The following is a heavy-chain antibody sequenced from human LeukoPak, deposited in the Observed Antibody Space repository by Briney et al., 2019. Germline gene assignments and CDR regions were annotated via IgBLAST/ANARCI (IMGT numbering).Heavy chain of an antibody. CDR1: GFTFSSYA. D-gene: IGHD3-10*01. CDR2: IKQDGSEK. CDR3: ATELNHSGSDY. Sequence: GGSLRLSCSASGFTFSSYAMSWVRQAPGKGLEWVANIKQDGSEKYYVDSVKGRFTISRDNAKNSLYLQMNSLRAEDTAVYYCATELNHSGSDYWGQGTLVTVSS. V-gene: IGHV3-7*01. J-gene: IGHJ4*02.